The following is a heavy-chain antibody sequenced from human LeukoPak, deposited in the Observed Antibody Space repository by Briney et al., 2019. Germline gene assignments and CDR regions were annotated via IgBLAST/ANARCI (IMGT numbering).Heavy chain of an antibody. J-gene: IGHJ4*02. CDR2: IDFRDDGAS. Sequence: RPGGSLRLSCAASGFRFSGYVMSWVRQAPGKGLEYVSSIDFRDDGASYYADSVKGRFTISRDNSKNTLFLQMNSLRVEDTAFYYCARVDSGNYDYWGQGTLLTVSS. CDR3: ARVDSGNYDY. V-gene: IGHV3-23*01. D-gene: IGHD1-26*01. CDR1: GFRFSGYV.